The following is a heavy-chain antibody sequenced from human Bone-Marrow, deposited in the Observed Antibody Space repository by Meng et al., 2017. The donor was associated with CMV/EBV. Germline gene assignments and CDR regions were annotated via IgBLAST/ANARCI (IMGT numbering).Heavy chain of an antibody. V-gene: IGHV4-61*01. J-gene: IGHJ4*02. Sequence: SETLSLTCTVSGGSVSSGRSYWSWIRQPPGKGLECIGYIYYSGSTNYNPSLKSRVTISVDTYQHPFSLKLSSVTAADTAVYYCAREEYYDSSRFFDYWGQGTLVTVSS. CDR3: AREEYYDSSRFFDY. D-gene: IGHD3-22*01. CDR2: IYYSGST. CDR1: GGSVSSGRSY.